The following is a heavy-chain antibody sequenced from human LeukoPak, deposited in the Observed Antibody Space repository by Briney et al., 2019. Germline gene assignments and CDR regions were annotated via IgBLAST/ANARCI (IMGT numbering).Heavy chain of an antibody. CDR1: GFSLSTSGVG. V-gene: IGHV2-5*01. Sequence: SGPTLVNPTQTLTLTCTFSGFSLSTSGVGVGWIRQPPGKALEWLALIYWNDDKRYSPSLKSRLIITKDTSKNQVVLTMTNMDPVDTATYYCAHILRGIYCSGGSCYSYFDYWGQGTLVTVSS. J-gene: IGHJ4*02. D-gene: IGHD2-15*01. CDR3: AHILRGIYCSGGSCYSYFDY. CDR2: IYWNDDK.